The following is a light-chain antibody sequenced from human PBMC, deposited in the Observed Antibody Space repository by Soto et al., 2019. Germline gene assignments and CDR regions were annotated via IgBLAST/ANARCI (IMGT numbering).Light chain of an antibody. CDR1: QDITSY. Sequence: DIQMTHSPSTLSASVGASVTITXXASQDITSYLAWYQQKPGKAPNLLIYGASTLQSGVPSRFSGSGSGTDFTLTISSLQAEDFASYYCQQTRAYPSTFGGGTKVAIK. CDR3: QQTRAYPST. CDR2: GAS. J-gene: IGKJ4*01. V-gene: IGKV1-9*01.